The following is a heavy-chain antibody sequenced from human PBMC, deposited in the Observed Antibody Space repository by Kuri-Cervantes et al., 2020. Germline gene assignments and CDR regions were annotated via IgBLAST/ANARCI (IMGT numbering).Heavy chain of an antibody. D-gene: IGHD3-10*01. J-gene: IGHJ6*03. CDR3: ARVSTMVQGNYYYYIDV. Sequence: ESLKISCAVHGGSFSGYYRSWIRQPPGKGLEWVGEIYHSGSTNYNPSLKSRVIISLDKSKHQFSLKLSSVTAADTAVYYCARVSTMVQGNYYYYIDVWGKGTLVTVSS. CDR2: IYHSGST. V-gene: IGHV4-34*01. CDR1: GGSFSGYY.